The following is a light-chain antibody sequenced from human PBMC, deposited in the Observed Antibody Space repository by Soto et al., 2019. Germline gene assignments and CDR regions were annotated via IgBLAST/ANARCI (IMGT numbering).Light chain of an antibody. J-gene: IGKJ1*01. Sequence: DIPMTQSPSSLSASVGDRVTITCRASQNIIKFLNWYQQKPGKAPKVLIYAASSLQSGVPSRFSGSGYGTDFTLTISSLQPEDFATYYCQHSYNSPWTFGQGTRVE. CDR2: AAS. CDR1: QNIIKF. CDR3: QHSYNSPWT. V-gene: IGKV1-39*01.